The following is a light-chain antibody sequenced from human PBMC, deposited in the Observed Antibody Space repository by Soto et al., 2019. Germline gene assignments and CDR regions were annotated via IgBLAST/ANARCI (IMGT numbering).Light chain of an antibody. J-gene: IGKJ1*01. V-gene: IGKV1-5*01. CDR1: QSISSR. CDR3: QQYSSYWT. Sequence: DIQMTQSPSTLSAAVGDRVTMTCRASQSISSRLAWYQQKPGKAPNLLIYGASTLESGVPSRFSGSGSGTEFTLTISSLQSDDFATYYCQQYSSYWTFGQGTKVDIK. CDR2: GAS.